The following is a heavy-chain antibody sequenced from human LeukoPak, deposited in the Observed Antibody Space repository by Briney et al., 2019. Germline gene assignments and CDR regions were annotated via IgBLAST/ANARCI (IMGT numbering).Heavy chain of an antibody. CDR3: ARDQRSIIVVRTPHWYYDL. CDR1: GFTFSNYW. J-gene: IGHJ2*01. D-gene: IGHD2-2*01. Sequence: PGGSLRLSCAASGFTFSNYWMSWVRQAPGKGLEWLANINQDGSEIYYVDSVKGRFTISRDHGKNSLYLQIHSLRADDTAVYYCARDQRSIIVVRTPHWYYDLWGRGTLVTVSS. V-gene: IGHV3-7*01. CDR2: INQDGSEI.